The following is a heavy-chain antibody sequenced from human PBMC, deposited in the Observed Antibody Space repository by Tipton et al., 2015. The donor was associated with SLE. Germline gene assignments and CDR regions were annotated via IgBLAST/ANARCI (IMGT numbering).Heavy chain of an antibody. V-gene: IGHV3-21*03. CDR3: ARDWVSGLDY. CDR1: GFTFSSYS. CDR2: ISSSGSYI. J-gene: IGHJ4*02. Sequence: SLRLSCAASGFTFSSYSMNWVRQAPGKGLEWVSSISSSGSYIYYADSVKGRFTISRDNAKNSLYLQMNSLRAEDTAVYYCARDWVSGLDYWGQGTLVTVSS. D-gene: IGHD3-10*01.